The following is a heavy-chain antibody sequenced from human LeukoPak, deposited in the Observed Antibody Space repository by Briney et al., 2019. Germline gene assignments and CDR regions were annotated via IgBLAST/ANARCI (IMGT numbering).Heavy chain of an antibody. V-gene: IGHV1-2*02. Sequence: GASVKVSCKTSGYTFTGYYLHWVRQAPGQGLEWMGWIKPNSGGTNYAQKFQGRVTMTRDTSISTAYMELSRLRSDDTAVYYCARVRWYCSSTSCPRPWFDPWGQGTLVTVSS. D-gene: IGHD2-2*01. CDR2: IKPNSGGT. CDR1: GYTFTGYY. J-gene: IGHJ5*02. CDR3: ARVRWYCSSTSCPRPWFDP.